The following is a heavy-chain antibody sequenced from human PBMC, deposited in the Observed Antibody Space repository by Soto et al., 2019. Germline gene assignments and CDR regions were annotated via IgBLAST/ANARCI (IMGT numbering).Heavy chain of an antibody. CDR1: GFTFSSYA. J-gene: IGHJ6*02. CDR3: ANLPSRLVATISFFLVGIAVADRALPYGMDV. D-gene: IGHD6-19*01. Sequence: GGSLRLSCAASGFTFSSYAMSWVRQAPGKGLEWVSAISGSGGSTYYADSVKGRFTISRDNSKNTLYLQMNSLRAEDTAVYSCANLPSRLVATISFFLVGIAVADRALPYGMDVWGQGTTVTVSS. V-gene: IGHV3-23*01. CDR2: ISGSGGST.